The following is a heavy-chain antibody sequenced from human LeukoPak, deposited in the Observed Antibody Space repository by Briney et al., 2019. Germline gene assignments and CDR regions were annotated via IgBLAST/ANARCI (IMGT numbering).Heavy chain of an antibody. J-gene: IGHJ4*02. CDR3: SRGTRIVDC. Sequence: PGGSLRLSCAASGFSLSSYWMSWVRQAPGKGLGWLADIKPDGSETAYVDSVKGRFTISRDNAKNSLHLQMNSLRADDTAMYFCSRGTRIVDCWGQGTLVTVSS. D-gene: IGHD1/OR15-1a*01. V-gene: IGHV3-7*01. CDR2: IKPDGSET. CDR1: GFSLSSYW.